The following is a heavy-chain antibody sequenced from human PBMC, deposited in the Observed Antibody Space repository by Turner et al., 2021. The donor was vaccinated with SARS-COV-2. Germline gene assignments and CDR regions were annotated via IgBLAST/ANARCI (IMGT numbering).Heavy chain of an antibody. CDR2: INPNSGGT. V-gene: IGHV1-2*02. Sequence: QLHLVQSGAEVKKPGASVKVSCKASGYTFTGYYMPWVRQAPGQGLEWMGWINPNSGGTNYAQKFQGRVTMTGDTSISTAYMELSRLRSDDTAVYYCARSRYTYGSYYYYGLDVWGQGTTVTVSS. D-gene: IGHD5-18*01. J-gene: IGHJ6*02. CDR1: GYTFTGYY. CDR3: ARSRYTYGSYYYYGLDV.